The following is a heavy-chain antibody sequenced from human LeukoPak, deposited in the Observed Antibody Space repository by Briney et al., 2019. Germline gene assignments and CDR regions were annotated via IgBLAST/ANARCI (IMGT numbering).Heavy chain of an antibody. CDR3: VRARRFYDILTGYNYYMDV. D-gene: IGHD3-9*01. V-gene: IGHV3-74*01. Sequence: PGGSLRLSCAASGFTFSSYSMNWVRQAPGKGLVWVSRINGDGSSTAYADSVKGRFTISRGNVKNTLYLQMNGLSAEDTALYYCVRARRFYDILTGYNYYMDVWGKGTTVTISS. CDR1: GFTFSSYS. CDR2: INGDGSST. J-gene: IGHJ6*03.